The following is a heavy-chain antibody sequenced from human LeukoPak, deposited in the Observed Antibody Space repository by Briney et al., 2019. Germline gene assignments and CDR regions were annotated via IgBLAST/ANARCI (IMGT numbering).Heavy chain of an antibody. Sequence: PSETLSLTCTVSGGSISSSSYYWGWIRQPPGKGLGWIGSIYYSGSTYYNPSLKSRVTISVDTSKNQFSLKLSSVTAADTAVYYCARQQLVHGDAFDIWGQGTMVTVSS. V-gene: IGHV4-39*01. J-gene: IGHJ3*02. CDR3: ARQQLVHGDAFDI. CDR1: GGSISSSSYY. D-gene: IGHD6-13*01. CDR2: IYYSGST.